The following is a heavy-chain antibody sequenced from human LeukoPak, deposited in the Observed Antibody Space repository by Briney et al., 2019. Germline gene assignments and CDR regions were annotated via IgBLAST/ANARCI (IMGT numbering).Heavy chain of an antibody. CDR1: GGSISSSSYY. CDR3: ARRAMVRGRFVDY. V-gene: IGHV4-39*07. J-gene: IGHJ4*02. CDR2: IYYSGST. D-gene: IGHD3-10*01. Sequence: SETLSLTRTVSGGSISSSSYYWGWIRQPPGKGLEWIGSIYYSGSTNYNPSLKSRVTISVDTSKNQFSLKLSSVTAADTAVYYCARRAMVRGRFVDYWGQGTLVTVSS.